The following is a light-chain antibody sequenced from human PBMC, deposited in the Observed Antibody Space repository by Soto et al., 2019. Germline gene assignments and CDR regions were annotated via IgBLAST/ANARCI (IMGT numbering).Light chain of an antibody. J-gene: IGLJ3*02. Sequence: QSVLTQPASVSGSPGQSITISCTGTGSDIGAYNYVSWYQHHPGKAPQLMIYEATDRPSGVSNRFSGSKSGNTASLTISGLQAEDEAVYYCSSYTTSATGVFGGGTQLTVL. CDR1: GSDIGAYNY. CDR3: SSYTTSATGV. V-gene: IGLV2-14*01. CDR2: EAT.